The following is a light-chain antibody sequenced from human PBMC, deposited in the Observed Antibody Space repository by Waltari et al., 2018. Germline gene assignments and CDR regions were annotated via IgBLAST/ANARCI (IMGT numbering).Light chain of an antibody. J-gene: IGKJ5*01. V-gene: IGKV2-28*01. CDR1: QSLQHRNGYNY. CDR2: FAS. CDR3: MQSLQNSVT. Sequence: DILMTQSPVSLSVTPGEPASISCTSSQSLQHRNGYNYLDWYLQKPGLSPQLLIYFASYRALGVPDRFSGSGSVTDFTLRISRVEVEDVGVYYCMQSLQNSVTFGQGTRLEIK.